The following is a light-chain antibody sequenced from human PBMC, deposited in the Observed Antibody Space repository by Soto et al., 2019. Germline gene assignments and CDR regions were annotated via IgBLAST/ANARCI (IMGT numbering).Light chain of an antibody. CDR1: SSDVGGYNY. CDR3: SSYTSSTLLV. CDR2: DVS. Sequence: QSALTQPASVSGSPGQSITISCTGTSSDVGGYNYVSWYQQRPGKAPKLMIYDVSNRPSGVSNRFSGSKSGNTASLTISGLQSEDEADYYCSSYTSSTLLVFGTGTKLTVL. J-gene: IGLJ1*01. V-gene: IGLV2-14*01.